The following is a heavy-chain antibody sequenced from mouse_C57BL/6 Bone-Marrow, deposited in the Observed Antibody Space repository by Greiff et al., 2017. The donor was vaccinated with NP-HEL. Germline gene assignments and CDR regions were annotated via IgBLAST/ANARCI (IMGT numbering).Heavy chain of an antibody. CDR3: ARIYYDYDKDY. J-gene: IGHJ2*01. V-gene: IGHV1-64*01. CDR1: GYTFTSYW. Sequence: QVQLQQSGAELVKPGASVKLSCKASGYTFTSYWMHWVKQRPGQGLEWIGMIHPNSGSTNYNEKFKSKATLTVDKSSSTAYMQLSSLTSEDSAVYYCARIYYDYDKDYWGQGTTLTVSS. CDR2: IHPNSGST. D-gene: IGHD2-4*01.